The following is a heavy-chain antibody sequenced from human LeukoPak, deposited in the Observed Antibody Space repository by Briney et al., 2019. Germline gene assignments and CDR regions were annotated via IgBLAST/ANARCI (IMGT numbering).Heavy chain of an antibody. CDR1: GFTFSSYW. CDR2: IKQDGSEK. V-gene: IGHV3-7*05. J-gene: IGHJ4*02. CDR3: ASQYSSRTYDY. Sequence: PGGSLRLSCAASGFTFSSYWMSWLRQAPGKGLEWVANIKQDGSEKYYVDSVKGRFTISRDNAKNSLYLQMNSLRAEDTAVYYCASQYSSRTYDYWGQGTLVTVSS. D-gene: IGHD6-13*01.